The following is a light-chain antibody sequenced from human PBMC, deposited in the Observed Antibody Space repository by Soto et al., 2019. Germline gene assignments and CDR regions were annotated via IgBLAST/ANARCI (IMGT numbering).Light chain of an antibody. CDR2: EVS. J-gene: IGLJ2*01. CDR1: SSDVGGYNR. CDR3: ASYTSSSTSVI. Sequence: QSALTQPASVSGSPGQSIAISCTGSSSDVGGYNRVSWYQQHPGKVPKLIIFEVSNRPSGISSRFSGSKSGNTASLTISGLQAEDEADYYCASYTSSSTSVIFGRGTKLTVL. V-gene: IGLV2-14*01.